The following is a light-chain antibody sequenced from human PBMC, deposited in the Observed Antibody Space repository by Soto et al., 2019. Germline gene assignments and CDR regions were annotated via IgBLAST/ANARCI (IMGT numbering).Light chain of an antibody. CDR2: EVS. Sequence: QSALTQPPSASGSPGQSVTISCTGTGSDVGGYSYVSWYQQHPGKVPKLIIYEVSKRPSGVPDRFSGSKSGNTASLTVSGLQAEDEADYYCNSYAGTNIGVFGGGTKVTVL. V-gene: IGLV2-8*01. CDR3: NSYAGTNIGV. J-gene: IGLJ3*02. CDR1: GSDVGGYSY.